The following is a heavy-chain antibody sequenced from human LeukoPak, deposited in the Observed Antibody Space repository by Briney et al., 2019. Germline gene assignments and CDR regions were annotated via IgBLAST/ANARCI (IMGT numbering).Heavy chain of an antibody. Sequence: GGSLRLSCVASGFTFRTYAMHWVRQAPGKGLEWVAVISYDGGDKYHADSVKGRFTSSRDNSKNTLYLQMNSLRPEDMGVYYCARDASNSADYYFHSWGQGTLVIVSS. V-gene: IGHV3-30*01. CDR1: GFTFRTYA. CDR3: ARDASNSADYYFHS. D-gene: IGHD1-26*01. CDR2: ISYDGGDK. J-gene: IGHJ4*02.